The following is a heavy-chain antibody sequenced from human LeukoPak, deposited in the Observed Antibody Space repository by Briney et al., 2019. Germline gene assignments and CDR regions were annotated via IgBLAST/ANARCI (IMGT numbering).Heavy chain of an antibody. V-gene: IGHV3-30*03. J-gene: IGHJ6*02. Sequence: PGGSLRLSCAASGFTFSSYGMHWVRQAPGKGLEWVAVISYDGSNKYYADSVKGRFTISRDNSKNTLYLQMNSLRAEDTAVYYCARGDTAMKSSYYYYYYGMDVWGQGTTVTVSS. D-gene: IGHD5-18*01. CDR2: ISYDGSNK. CDR1: GFTFSSYG. CDR3: ARGDTAMKSSYYYYYYGMDV.